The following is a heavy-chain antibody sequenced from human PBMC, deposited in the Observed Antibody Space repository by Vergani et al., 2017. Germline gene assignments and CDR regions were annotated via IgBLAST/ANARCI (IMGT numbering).Heavy chain of an antibody. CDR3: AKDGGHGSWSSSSRGSNWFDP. V-gene: IGHV3-23*01. CDR1: GFTFSSYA. J-gene: IGHJ5*02. Sequence: EVQLLESGGGLVQPGGSLRLSCAASGFTFSSYAMSWVRQAPGKGLEWVSAISGSGGSTYYADSVKGRFTISRDNYKNTLYLQMNSLRAEDTAVYYCAKDGGHGSWSSSSRGSNWFDPWGQGTLVTVSS. D-gene: IGHD6-13*01. CDR2: ISGSGGST.